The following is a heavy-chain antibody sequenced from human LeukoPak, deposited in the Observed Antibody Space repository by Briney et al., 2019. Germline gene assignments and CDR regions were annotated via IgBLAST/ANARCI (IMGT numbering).Heavy chain of an antibody. D-gene: IGHD3-3*01. J-gene: IGHJ5*02. CDR2: IDSSGGYM. V-gene: IGHV3-21*01. Sequence: GGSLRLSCEASGFTFNTYSMNWARQAPGKGLEWVSSIDSSGGYMFYADSVKGRFTISRDNAKNSLYLQMNSLRAEDTAVYYCARGLERRWFDPWGQGTLVTVSS. CDR1: GFTFNTYS. CDR3: ARGLERRWFDP.